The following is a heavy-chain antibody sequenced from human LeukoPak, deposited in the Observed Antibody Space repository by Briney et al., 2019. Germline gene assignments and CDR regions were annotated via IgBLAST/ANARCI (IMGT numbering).Heavy chain of an antibody. D-gene: IGHD4-17*01. V-gene: IGHV3-23*01. CDR1: GFTFSSYA. J-gene: IGHJ6*03. CDR3: AKDPHYGDSTHGYYYYYMDV. Sequence: PGGSLRLSCAASGFTFSSYAMSWVRQAPGKGLEWVSAISGSGGSTYYADSVKGRFTISRDNSKNTLYLQMNSPRAEDTAVYYCAKDPHYGDSTHGYYYYYMDVWGKGTTVTVSS. CDR2: ISGSGGST.